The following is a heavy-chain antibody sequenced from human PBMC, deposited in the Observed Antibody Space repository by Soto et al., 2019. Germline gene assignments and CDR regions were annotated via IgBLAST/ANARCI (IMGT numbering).Heavy chain of an antibody. CDR1: GGSISSYY. Sequence: SETLSLTCTVSGGSISSYYWSWIRQPPGKGLEWIGYIYYSGSTNYNPSLKSRVTISVDTSKNQFSLKLSSVTAADTAVYYCATGYSSSAHFVYWGQGTLVTVSS. V-gene: IGHV4-59*01. CDR2: IYYSGST. J-gene: IGHJ4*02. D-gene: IGHD6-6*01. CDR3: ATGYSSSAHFVY.